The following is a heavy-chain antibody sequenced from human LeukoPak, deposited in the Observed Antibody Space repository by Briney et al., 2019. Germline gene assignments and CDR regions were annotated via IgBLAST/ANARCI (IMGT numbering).Heavy chain of an antibody. CDR2: INPNSGGT. CDR1: GYTFTGYY. V-gene: IGHV1-2*02. D-gene: IGHD3-16*01. Sequence: ASVKVSCKASGYTFTGYYMHWVRQAPGQGLEWMGWINPNSGGTNYAQKLQGRVTMTRDKSISTAYMELSRLRSDDTAVYYCAREGLGNSQYDYWGQGTLVTVSS. CDR3: AREGLGNSQYDY. J-gene: IGHJ4*02.